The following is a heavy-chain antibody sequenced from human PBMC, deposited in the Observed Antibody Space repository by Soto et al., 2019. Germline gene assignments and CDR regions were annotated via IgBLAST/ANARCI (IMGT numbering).Heavy chain of an antibody. D-gene: IGHD3-9*01. Sequence: QVQLVEFGGGVVQPGRSLRLSWQASGFILSTYGMHWVRQAPGKGLEGVAHIWYDGSNPIYTDSVKGRFTISRDNSKNTLYLQMNSLRVEDTAVYYCATEIDWLHAFDFWGQGTMVTVSS. CDR3: ATEIDWLHAFDF. CDR2: IWYDGSNP. CDR1: GFILSTYG. V-gene: IGHV3-33*01. J-gene: IGHJ3*01.